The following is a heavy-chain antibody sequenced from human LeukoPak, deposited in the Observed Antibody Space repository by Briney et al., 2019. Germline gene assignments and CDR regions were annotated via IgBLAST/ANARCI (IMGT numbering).Heavy chain of an antibody. V-gene: IGHV3-9*01. J-gene: IGHJ4*02. D-gene: IGHD1-1*01. CDR1: GFIFNDYA. Sequence: GRSLRLSCAGSGFIFNDYAMHWVRQVPGKGLEWVSGISWNSGDLDYADSVKGRFTISRDISRNTLYLQMDSLRAEDTAVYYCARAGPNDHRFDYWGQGTLVTVSS. CDR3: ARAGPNDHRFDY. CDR2: ISWNSGDL.